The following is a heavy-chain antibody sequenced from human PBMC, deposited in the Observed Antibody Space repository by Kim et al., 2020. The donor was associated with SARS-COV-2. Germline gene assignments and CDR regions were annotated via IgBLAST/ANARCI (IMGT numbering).Heavy chain of an antibody. J-gene: IGHJ6*02. Sequence: GGSLRLSCAASGFTVSSNYMSWVRQAPGKGLEWVSVIYSGGSTYYADSVKGRFTISRDNSKNTLYLQMNSLRAEDTAVYYCAREGIKMGLRFLGGNGMDVWGQGTTVTVSS. CDR1: GFTVSSNY. CDR3: AREGIKMGLRFLGGNGMDV. CDR2: IYSGGST. D-gene: IGHD3-3*01. V-gene: IGHV3-53*01.